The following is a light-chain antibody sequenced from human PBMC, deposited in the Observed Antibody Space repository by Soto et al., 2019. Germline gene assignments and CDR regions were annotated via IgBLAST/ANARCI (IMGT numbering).Light chain of an antibody. CDR3: QHCQPDYDTPPLT. CDR2: XXS. CDR1: XSVSCY. J-gene: IGKJ4*01. Sequence: EIVLTQSPGPLSLSPGERATLXXRARXSVSCYLAWYQQKPGQAPRLLIYXXSSRATGVPDRFSGRGSGTDFTLTISRLEPEVLPEYFCQHCQPDYDTPPLTFGGGTKVDI. V-gene: IGKV3-20*01.